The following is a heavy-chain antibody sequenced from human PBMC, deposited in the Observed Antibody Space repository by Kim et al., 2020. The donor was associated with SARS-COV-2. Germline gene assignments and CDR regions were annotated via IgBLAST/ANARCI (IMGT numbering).Heavy chain of an antibody. J-gene: IGHJ4*02. CDR3: TRGRTTVTPYYFDY. CDR1: GFTFGDYA. Sequence: GGSLRLSCTASGFTFGDYAMSWVRQAPGKGLEWVGFIRSKAYGGTTEYAASVKGRFTISRDDSKSIAYLQMNSLKTEDTAVYYCTRGRTTVTPYYFDYWGQGTLVSVSS. CDR2: IRSKAYGGTT. D-gene: IGHD4-4*01. V-gene: IGHV3-49*04.